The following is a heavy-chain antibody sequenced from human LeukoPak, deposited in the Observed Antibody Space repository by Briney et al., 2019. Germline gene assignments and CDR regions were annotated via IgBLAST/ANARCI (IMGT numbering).Heavy chain of an antibody. CDR2: IYPGDSDT. CDR3: TRRGMYDSSGYPTDY. J-gene: IGHJ4*02. Sequence: GESLKISCKGSGYRFTSYWIGWVRQMPGKGLEWMGIIYPGDSDTRYSPSFQGQVTISADKSISTAYLQWSSLKASDTAMYYCTRRGMYDSSGYPTDYWGQGTLVTVSS. CDR1: GYRFTSYW. D-gene: IGHD3-22*01. V-gene: IGHV5-51*01.